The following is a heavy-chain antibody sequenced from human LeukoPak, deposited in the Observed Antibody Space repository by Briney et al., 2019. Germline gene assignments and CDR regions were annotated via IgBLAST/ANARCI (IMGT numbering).Heavy chain of an antibody. CDR2: INPNSGDT. CDR3: ARDRWELQQDFDY. CDR1: GYIFTGYY. J-gene: IGHJ4*02. Sequence: ASVKVSCKASGYIFTGYYMHWVRQAPGQGLEWMGWINPNSGDTNYAQKFQGRVTMTRDTSISTAYMELSRLRSDDTAVYYCARDRWELQQDFDYWGQGTLVTVSS. D-gene: IGHD1-26*01. V-gene: IGHV1-2*02.